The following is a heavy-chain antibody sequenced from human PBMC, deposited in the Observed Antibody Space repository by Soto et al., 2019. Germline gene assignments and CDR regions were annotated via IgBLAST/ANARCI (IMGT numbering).Heavy chain of an antibody. D-gene: IGHD2-15*01. CDR2: ISAYNGNT. J-gene: IGHJ5*02. CDR3: ARARCSGGSCSYNWFDP. V-gene: IGHV1-18*01. Sequence: QVQLVQSGAEGKKPGASVKVSCKASGYTFTSYGISWVRQAPGQGLEWMGWISAYNGNTNYAQKLQGRVTMTTDTSTSTAYMELRSLRSDDTAVYYCARARCSGGSCSYNWFDPWGQGTLVTVSS. CDR1: GYTFTSYG.